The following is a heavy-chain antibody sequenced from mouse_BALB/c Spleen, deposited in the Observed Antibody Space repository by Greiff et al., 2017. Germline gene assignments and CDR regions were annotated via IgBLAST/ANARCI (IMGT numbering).Heavy chain of an antibody. V-gene: IGHV3-2*02. Sequence: EVQLQESGPGLVKPSQSLSLTCTVTGYSITSDYAWNWIRQFPGNKLEWMGYISYSGSTSYNPSLKSRISITRDTSKNQFFLQLNSVTTEDTATYYCATYYGYDWYFDVWGAGTTVTVSS. CDR3: ATYYGYDWYFDV. CDR2: ISYSGST. D-gene: IGHD2-9*01. CDR1: GYSITSDYA. J-gene: IGHJ1*01.